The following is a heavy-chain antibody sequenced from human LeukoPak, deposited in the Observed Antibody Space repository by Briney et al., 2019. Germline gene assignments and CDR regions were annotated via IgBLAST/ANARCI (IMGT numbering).Heavy chain of an antibody. D-gene: IGHD6-19*01. V-gene: IGHV4-59*01. CDR1: GGSISSYY. CDR3: AREMLAAVAAQS. CDR2: IYYSGST. J-gene: IGHJ5*02. Sequence: SETLSLTCTVSGGSISSYYWSWIRQPPGKGLEWIGYIYYSGSTNYNPSLKSRVTISIDTSKNQFSLKLNSVTAADTAVYYCAREMLAAVAAQSWGQGTLVTVSS.